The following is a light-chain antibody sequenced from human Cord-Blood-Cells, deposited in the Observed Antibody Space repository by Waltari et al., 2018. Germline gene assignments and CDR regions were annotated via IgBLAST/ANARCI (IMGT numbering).Light chain of an antibody. CDR3: SSYTSSSTLVV. CDR2: VVS. Sequence: QSALTQPASVSGSPGQSLTISCTGTSSDVGGYNYVSWYQQHPGKAPKLMIYVVSNRPSGVSNRFSGSKSGNTASLTISELQAEDEADYYCSSYTSSSTLVVFGGGTKLTVL. CDR1: SSDVGGYNY. J-gene: IGLJ2*01. V-gene: IGLV2-14*01.